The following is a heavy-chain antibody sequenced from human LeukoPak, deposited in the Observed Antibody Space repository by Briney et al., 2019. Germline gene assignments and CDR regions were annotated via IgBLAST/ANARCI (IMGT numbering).Heavy chain of an antibody. CDR2: IYHSGST. D-gene: IGHD6-19*01. J-gene: IGHJ4*02. CDR1: GGSIRISSYY. CDR3: VTNGTVTVAGTKFNYFDY. V-gene: IGHV4-39*01. Sequence: SEVLSLTCTVSGGSIRISSYYWGWIRQPPGKGLEWIGSIYHSGSTHYNPSLRSRVTMSVDTSKNQFILKVTAVTAADTAVYYCVTNGTVTVAGTKFNYFDYWGQGALVTVSS.